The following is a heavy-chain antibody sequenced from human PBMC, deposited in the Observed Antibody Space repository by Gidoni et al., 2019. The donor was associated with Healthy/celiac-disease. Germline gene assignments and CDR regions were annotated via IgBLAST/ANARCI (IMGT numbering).Heavy chain of an antibody. CDR3: ARRGRGSYSTYVS. J-gene: IGHJ4*02. Sequence: QVQLQQWGAGLLKPSETLSLTSAVYGGSFSGYYWSWLRQPPWKGLEWVGEITHSGSTNYNPSLKSRVTISVDTSKNQFSLKLSSVTAADTAVYYCARRGRGSYSTYVSWGQGTLVTVSS. CDR1: GGSFSGYY. CDR2: ITHSGST. V-gene: IGHV4-34*01. D-gene: IGHD1-26*01.